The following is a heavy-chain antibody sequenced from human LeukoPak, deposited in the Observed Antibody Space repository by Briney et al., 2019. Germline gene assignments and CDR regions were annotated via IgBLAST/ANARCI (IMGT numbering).Heavy chain of an antibody. CDR1: GGSISSSHW. J-gene: IGHJ5*02. CDR3: ARGVDDSSGNYYVIWFDP. CDR2: IYHSGRT. V-gene: IGHV4-4*02. D-gene: IGHD3-22*01. Sequence: PSETLSLTCAVSGGSISSSHWWSWVRQPPGKGLEWIGGIYHSGRTDYNPSLKSRVTISVDKSKNQFSLGLSSVTAADTAVYYCARGVDDSSGNYYVIWFDPWGQGTLVTVS.